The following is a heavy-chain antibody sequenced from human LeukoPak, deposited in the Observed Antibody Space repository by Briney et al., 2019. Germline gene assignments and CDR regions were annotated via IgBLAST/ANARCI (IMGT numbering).Heavy chain of an antibody. D-gene: IGHD6-13*01. CDR1: GFTFSSYW. V-gene: IGHV3-7*01. CDR3: ARDLRAIAAAGSPYYYYGMDV. CDR2: IKQDGSEK. J-gene: IGHJ6*02. Sequence: GGSLRLSCAASGFTFSSYWMSWVRQAPGKGLEWVANIKQDGSEKYYVDSVKGRFTISRDNAKNSLHLQMNSLRAEDTAVYYCARDLRAIAAAGSPYYYYGMDVWGQGTTVTVSS.